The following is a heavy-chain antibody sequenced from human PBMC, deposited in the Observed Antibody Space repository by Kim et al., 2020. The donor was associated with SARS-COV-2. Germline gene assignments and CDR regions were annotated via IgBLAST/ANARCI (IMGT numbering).Heavy chain of an antibody. Sequence: GGSLRLSCAASGFTFSSYSMNWVRQAPGKGLEWVSSISSSSNYIYYADSVKGRFTISRDNAKNSLYLQMNSLRAGDTAVYYCARRVVEFLWFGESTSGMAVRGKGTTVTVAS. CDR3: ARRVVEFLWFGESTSGMAV. V-gene: IGHV3-21*01. CDR2: ISSSSNYI. CDR1: GFTFSSYS. J-gene: IGHJ6*04. D-gene: IGHD3-10*01.